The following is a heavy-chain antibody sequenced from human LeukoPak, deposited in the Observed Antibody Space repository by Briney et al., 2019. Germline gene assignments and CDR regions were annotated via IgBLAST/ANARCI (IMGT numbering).Heavy chain of an antibody. Sequence: SQTLSLTCAISGDSVSSNSAAWNWIRQSPSRGLEWLGRTYYRSKWYNDYAVSVKSRITINPDTSKNQSSLQLNSVTPEDTAVYYCARSPGVVPAALFDYWGQGTLVTVSS. CDR3: ARSPGVVPAALFDY. D-gene: IGHD2-2*01. CDR1: GDSVSSNSAA. V-gene: IGHV6-1*01. J-gene: IGHJ4*02. CDR2: TYYRSKWYN.